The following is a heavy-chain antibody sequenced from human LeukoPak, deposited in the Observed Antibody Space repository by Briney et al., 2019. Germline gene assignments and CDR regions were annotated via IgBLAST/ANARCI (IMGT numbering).Heavy chain of an antibody. CDR3: ARIFILSGFSSYFDH. CDR2: IYLSGST. J-gene: IGHJ4*02. CDR1: GNSISSGHY. D-gene: IGHD3-9*01. V-gene: IGHV4-38-2*02. Sequence: SETLSLTCSVSGNSISSGHYWGWIRQTPGKGLEWFGSIYLSGSTYYTPSLKSRVTISVDTSKNQLSLKLSSVTAADTAVYFCARIFILSGFSSYFDHWGQGTLVTVSS.